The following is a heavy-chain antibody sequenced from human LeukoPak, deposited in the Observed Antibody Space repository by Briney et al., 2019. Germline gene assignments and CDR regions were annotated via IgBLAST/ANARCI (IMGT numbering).Heavy chain of an antibody. J-gene: IGHJ5*02. CDR2: IYPGDSDT. CDR1: GYSFTSYW. CDR3: ARLSSGYYSIDWFDP. V-gene: IGHV5-51*01. D-gene: IGHD3-22*01. Sequence: GESLKISCKGSGYSFTSYWIGWVRQMPGKGLEWMGIIYPGDSDTRYSPSFQGQVTISADKSISTAYLQWSSLKASDTAMYYCARLSSGYYSIDWFDPWGQGTLVTVSS.